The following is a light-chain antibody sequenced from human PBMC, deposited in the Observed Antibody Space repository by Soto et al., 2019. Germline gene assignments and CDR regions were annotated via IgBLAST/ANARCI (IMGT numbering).Light chain of an antibody. CDR3: QQRGT. CDR2: GAS. V-gene: IGKV3-15*01. Sequence: EIVITLSPSTVSVSPGDRATLSCRASQSVSSDLAWYQQKPGQAPRLLIFGASTRATDIPDRFSGSGYGTEFTLTISSLEPEDLAVYYCQQRGTFGPGTKVDIK. J-gene: IGKJ3*01. CDR1: QSVSSD.